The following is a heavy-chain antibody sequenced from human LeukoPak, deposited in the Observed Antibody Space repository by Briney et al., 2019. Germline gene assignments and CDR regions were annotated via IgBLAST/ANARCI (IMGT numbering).Heavy chain of an antibody. Sequence: ASVKVSCKASGGTFSSYAISWVRQAPGQGLEWMGGIIPIFGTANYAQKFQGRVTITADESTSTAYMELSSLRSEDTAVYYCAREPTVAENPHSGYDLGYWGQGTLVTVSS. J-gene: IGHJ4*02. CDR2: IIPIFGTA. CDR3: AREPTVAENPHSGYDLGY. CDR1: GGTFSSYA. D-gene: IGHD5-12*01. V-gene: IGHV1-69*13.